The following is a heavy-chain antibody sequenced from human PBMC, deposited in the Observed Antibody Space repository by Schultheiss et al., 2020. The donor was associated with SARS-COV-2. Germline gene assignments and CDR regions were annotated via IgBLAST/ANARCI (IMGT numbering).Heavy chain of an antibody. J-gene: IGHJ4*02. CDR1: GFTFSSYA. V-gene: IGHV3-23*01. Sequence: GESLKISCAASGFTFSSYAMSWVRQAPGKGLEWVSAISGSGGSTYYADSVKGRFTISRDNSKNMLYLQMNSLRAEDTAVYYCAKSNDRIAAASVDFWGLGTLVTVSS. CDR2: ISGSGGST. CDR3: AKSNDRIAAASVDF. D-gene: IGHD6-13*01.